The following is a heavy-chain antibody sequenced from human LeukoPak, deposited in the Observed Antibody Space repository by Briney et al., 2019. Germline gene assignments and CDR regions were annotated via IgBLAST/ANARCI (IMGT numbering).Heavy chain of an antibody. CDR2: INDSGST. CDR3: ARAKNYDILTGYPFLDY. J-gene: IGHJ4*02. CDR1: GGSFSGYY. Sequence: PSETLSLTCAVYGGSFSGYYWSWIRQPPGKGLEWIGEINDSGSTNYNPSLKSRVTISVDTSKNQFSLKLSSVTAADTAGYYCARAKNYDILTGYPFLDYWGQGTLVTVSS. D-gene: IGHD3-9*01. V-gene: IGHV4-34*01.